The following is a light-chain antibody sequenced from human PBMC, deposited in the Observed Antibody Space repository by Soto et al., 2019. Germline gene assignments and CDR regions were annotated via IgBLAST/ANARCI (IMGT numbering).Light chain of an antibody. CDR3: QQYNRYWT. V-gene: IGKV1-5*01. CDR1: QSITSW. J-gene: IGKJ1*01. CDR2: DAS. Sequence: DIQMTQSPSTLSASVGDRVTITCRASQSITSWLAWYQQKPGKAPKLLIYDASSLENGVQSRFSGSGSGTVFTLTISSLQPDDYATYYCQQYNRYWTFGQGTKVEVK.